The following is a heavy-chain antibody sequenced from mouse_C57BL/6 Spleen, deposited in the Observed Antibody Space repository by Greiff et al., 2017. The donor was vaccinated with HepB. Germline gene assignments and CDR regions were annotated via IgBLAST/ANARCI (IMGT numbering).Heavy chain of an antibody. CDR2: INPNNGGT. J-gene: IGHJ1*03. CDR1: GYTFTDYN. Sequence: EVQLQQSGPELVKPGASVKIPCKASGYTFTDYNMDWVKQSHGKSLEWIGDINPNNGGTIYNQKFKGKATLTVDKSSSTAYMELRSLKSEDTAVYYCARGSYYYGSSYGYFDVWGTGTTVTVSS. CDR3: ARGSYYYGSSYGYFDV. V-gene: IGHV1-18*01. D-gene: IGHD1-1*01.